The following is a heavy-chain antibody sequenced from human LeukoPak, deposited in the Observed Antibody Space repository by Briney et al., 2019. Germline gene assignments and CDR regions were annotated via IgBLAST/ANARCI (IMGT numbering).Heavy chain of an antibody. Sequence: GGSLRLSCAASGFTFTNFAVSWVRQAPGKGLEWVSAISSSGRDTYYADSVKGRFTISRDNSKSTLFLQMSSLRAEDTAVYYCAKRDGYHSSWYYPFDYWGQGTLVTVSS. CDR3: AKRDGYHSSWYYPFDY. CDR2: ISSSGRDT. J-gene: IGHJ4*02. V-gene: IGHV3-23*01. CDR1: GFTFTNFA. D-gene: IGHD6-13*01.